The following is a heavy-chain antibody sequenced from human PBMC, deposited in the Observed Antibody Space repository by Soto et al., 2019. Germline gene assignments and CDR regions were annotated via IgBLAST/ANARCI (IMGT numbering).Heavy chain of an antibody. V-gene: IGHV5-51*01. D-gene: IGHD3-3*01. J-gene: IGHJ6*02. CDR1: GYSFTNYW. CDR3: ALFGGSREDYYYYGMDV. CDR2: IYPGDSAT. Sequence: GESLKISCKGSGYSFTNYWIAWVRQMPGKGLECMGIIYPGDSATKYSPSFQGQVTISADKSISTAYLQWSSLKASDTAMYYCALFGGSREDYYYYGMDVWGQGTTVTVSS.